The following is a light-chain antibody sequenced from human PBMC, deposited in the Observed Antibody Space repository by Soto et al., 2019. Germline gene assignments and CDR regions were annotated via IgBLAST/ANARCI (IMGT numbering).Light chain of an antibody. CDR1: SSDVGTYKH. CDR2: EGS. CDR3: CSYAGSSTVYV. J-gene: IGLJ1*01. Sequence: QSALTQPASVSGSPGQSITISCTGTSSDVGTYKHVSWYQQHPGKAPKLMIYEGSKRPSGVSNRFSGSKSGNTASLTISGLQAEDEADYYCCSYAGSSTVYVFGTGTKLTVL. V-gene: IGLV2-23*01.